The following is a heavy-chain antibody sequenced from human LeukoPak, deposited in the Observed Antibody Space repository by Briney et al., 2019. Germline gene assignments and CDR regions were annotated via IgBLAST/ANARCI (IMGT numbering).Heavy chain of an antibody. CDR2: ISSSSSTI. CDR1: GFTFSSYS. V-gene: IGHV3-48*01. Sequence: GGSLRLSCAASGFTFSSYSMNWVRQAPGKGLEWVSYISSSSSTIYYADSVKGRFTISRDNAKNSLYLQMNSLRAEDTAVYYCARDRMATIYYFDYWGQGTLVTASS. CDR3: ARDRMATIYYFDY. J-gene: IGHJ4*02. D-gene: IGHD5-24*01.